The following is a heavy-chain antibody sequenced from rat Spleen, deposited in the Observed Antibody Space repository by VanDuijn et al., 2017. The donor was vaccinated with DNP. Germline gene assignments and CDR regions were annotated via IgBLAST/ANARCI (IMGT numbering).Heavy chain of an antibody. CDR1: GFSVNSYS. Sequence: QVQLKESGPGLVQPSETLSLTCTVSGFSVNSYSVNWVRQPPGKGLEWIAAISSVGSTYYNSALKYRLSISRDTSKGQVLLKMNSLQTEDTAMYFCARSLAAVAPSGAMDAWGQGTSVTVSS. CDR3: ARSLAAVAPSGAMDA. J-gene: IGHJ4*01. V-gene: IGHV2-6*01. CDR2: ISSVGST. D-gene: IGHD1-3*01.